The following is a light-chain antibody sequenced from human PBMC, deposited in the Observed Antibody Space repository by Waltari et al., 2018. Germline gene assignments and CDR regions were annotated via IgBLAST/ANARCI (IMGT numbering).Light chain of an antibody. Sequence: DIQMTQSPSSLSASVGDRVTITCRASQDISNSLAWYQQKPGKAPRLLLDAASRLQTGVPSRFSGNRSGTCYTLTINSLQPEDFATYYCQQYYTIPLTFGGGPKVDVK. J-gene: IGKJ4*01. CDR1: QDISNS. CDR3: QQYYTIPLT. V-gene: IGKV1-NL1*01. CDR2: AAS.